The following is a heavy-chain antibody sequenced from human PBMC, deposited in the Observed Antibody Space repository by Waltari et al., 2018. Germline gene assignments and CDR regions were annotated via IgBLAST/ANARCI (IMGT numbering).Heavy chain of an antibody. CDR2: INHSGGT. D-gene: IGHD6-13*01. J-gene: IGHJ4*02. Sequence: QVQLQQWGAGLLKPSETLSLTCAVYGGSFSGYYWSWIRQPPGKGLEWIGEINHSGGTNYTPSLKSRVTISVDTSKNQFSLKLGCVTAADTAVYYCATSRAAAGTRYWGQGTLVTVSS. V-gene: IGHV4-34*01. CDR1: GGSFSGYY. CDR3: ATSRAAAGTRY.